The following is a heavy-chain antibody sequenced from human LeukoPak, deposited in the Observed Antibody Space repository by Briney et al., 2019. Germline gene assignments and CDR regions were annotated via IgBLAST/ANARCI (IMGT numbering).Heavy chain of an antibody. J-gene: IGHJ4*02. V-gene: IGHV3-30*04. Sequence: GGSLRLSCAASGFTFSGHAMHWVRQTPGKGLEWVAVIGHDAVNKSYADTVKGRFTISRDNSMNTLFLQMDSLTTEDTAVYYCARDPTVGFPDYFDYWGQGTLVSVSS. D-gene: IGHD1-26*01. CDR1: GFTFSGHA. CDR2: IGHDAVNK. CDR3: ARDPTVGFPDYFDY.